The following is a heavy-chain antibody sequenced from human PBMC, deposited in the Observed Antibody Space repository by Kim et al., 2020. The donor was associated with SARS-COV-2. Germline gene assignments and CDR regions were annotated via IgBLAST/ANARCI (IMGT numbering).Heavy chain of an antibody. J-gene: IGHJ4*02. CDR3: ARGKWELLDY. Sequence: ETRNSPSFQGQVTTSADKSISTAYLQWGSLKASDTAMYYCARGKWELLDYWGQGTLVTVSS. D-gene: IGHD1-26*01. CDR2: ET. V-gene: IGHV5-51*01.